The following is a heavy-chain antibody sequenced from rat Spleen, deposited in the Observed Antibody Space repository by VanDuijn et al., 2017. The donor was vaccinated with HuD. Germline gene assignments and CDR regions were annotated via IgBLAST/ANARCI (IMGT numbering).Heavy chain of an antibody. CDR1: GFTFSDYY. J-gene: IGHJ2*01. V-gene: IGHV5-7*01. CDR2: ISYDGSST. Sequence: EVQLVESGGGLVQPGRSMKLSCAASGFTFSDYYMAWVRQAPTKGLEWVATISYDGSSTYYRDSVKGRFTISRDNAKSTLYLQMDSLRSEDTATYYCARLAYSSYDYFDYWGQGVMVTVSS. CDR3: ARLAYSSYDYFDY. D-gene: IGHD1-2*01.